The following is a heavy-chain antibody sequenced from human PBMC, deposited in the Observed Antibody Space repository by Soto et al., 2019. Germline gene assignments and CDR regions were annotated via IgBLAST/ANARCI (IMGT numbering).Heavy chain of an antibody. D-gene: IGHD3-22*01. Sequence: QVQLQESGPGLVKPSQTLSLTCTVSGDSISSAAYYWTWLRQHPGKGLEWIGDIYYSGTTYYNPSLKKRVSISVDTSKNQFSVRLSSVTAADTAVYYCAREIDYYDSSGYCSGGAFDIWGQATMVTVSS. CDR3: AREIDYYDSSGYCSGGAFDI. CDR2: IYYSGTT. J-gene: IGHJ3*02. CDR1: GDSISSAAYY. V-gene: IGHV4-31*03.